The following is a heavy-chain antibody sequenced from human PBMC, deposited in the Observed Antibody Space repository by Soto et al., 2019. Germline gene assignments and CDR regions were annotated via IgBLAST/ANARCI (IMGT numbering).Heavy chain of an antibody. J-gene: IGHJ4*02. CDR1: GGSISSSSYY. D-gene: IGHD2-2*02. CDR3: ARQTSHTGGAPLDS. CDR2: IYYSGST. V-gene: IGHV4-39*01. Sequence: QLQLQESGPGLVKPSETLSLTCTVSGGSISSSSYYWGWIRQPPGKGLEWIGSIYYSGSTYYNPSLKSRVTISVETSKNQFSLKLSSVTAADTAVYYCARQTSHTGGAPLDSWGQGTLVTVAS.